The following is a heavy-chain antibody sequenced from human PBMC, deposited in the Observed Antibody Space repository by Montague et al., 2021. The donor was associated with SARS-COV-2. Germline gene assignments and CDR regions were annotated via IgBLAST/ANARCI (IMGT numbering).Heavy chain of an antibody. J-gene: IGHJ4*02. CDR1: GGSFNDNY. D-gene: IGHD3-22*01. CDR2: INHRGTS. Sequence: SETLSLTCAVYGGSFNDNYWSWIRQPPGKGLEWIGEINHRGTSNYNPSLESRVSISVDTSKNQFSLYLGSVTAADTAVYYCARGRQHFNMIVVVMTGGEYYFDYWGQGTLVTVSS. V-gene: IGHV4-34*01. CDR3: ARGRQHFNMIVVVMTGGEYYFDY.